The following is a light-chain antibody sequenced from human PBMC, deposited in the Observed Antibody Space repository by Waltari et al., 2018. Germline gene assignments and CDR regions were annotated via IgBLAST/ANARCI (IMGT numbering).Light chain of an antibody. CDR2: LGS. J-gene: IGKJ3*01. V-gene: IGKV2-28*01. CDR3: MQTLQTPFT. Sequence: DIVMTQSPLSLPVTPGEPASIFCRPSQSLLHSNGYNYLDWFLQKPGQSPQLLIYLGSNRASGVPDRFSGSGSGTDFTLKISRVEADDVGVYYCMQTLQTPFTFGPGTKVDIK. CDR1: QSLLHSNGYNY.